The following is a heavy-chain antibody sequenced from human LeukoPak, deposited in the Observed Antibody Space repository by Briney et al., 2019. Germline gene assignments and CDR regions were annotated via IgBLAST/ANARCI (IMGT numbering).Heavy chain of an antibody. Sequence: PGGSLRLSCAASGFTFSDYYMSWIRQAPGKGLEWVAVISYDGSNKYYADSVKGRFTISRDNSKNTLYLQMNSLRAEDTAVYYCARDLEQLGYWGQGTLVTVSS. V-gene: IGHV3-30-3*01. J-gene: IGHJ4*02. CDR2: ISYDGSNK. D-gene: IGHD3-3*01. CDR1: GFTFSDYY. CDR3: ARDLEQLGY.